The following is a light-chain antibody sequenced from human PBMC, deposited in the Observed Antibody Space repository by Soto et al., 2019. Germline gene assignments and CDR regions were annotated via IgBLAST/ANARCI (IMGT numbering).Light chain of an antibody. V-gene: IGKV3D-15*01. Sequence: EIVLTQSPDTLSLSPGERATLSCRASQTLSIGSLAWYQQKPGQAPRLLIYAAFTRATGISDRFSGSGSGTEFTLTINSLQSDDFAVYYCQQYHNCSWTFGQGTKVDIK. J-gene: IGKJ1*01. CDR2: AAF. CDR1: QTLSIGS. CDR3: QQYHNCSWT.